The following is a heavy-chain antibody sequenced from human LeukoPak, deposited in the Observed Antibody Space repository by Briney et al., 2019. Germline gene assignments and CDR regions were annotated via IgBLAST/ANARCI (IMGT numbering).Heavy chain of an antibody. Sequence: GGSLRLSCAASGFTFSSYGMSWVRQAPGKGLEWVSAISGSGGSTYYADSVKGRFTISRDNSKNTLYLQMNSLRAEDTAVYYCAKVGGYSYTGYFDYWGQGTLVTVSS. CDR3: AKVGGYSYTGYFDY. D-gene: IGHD5-18*01. CDR2: ISGSGGST. CDR1: GFTFSSYG. J-gene: IGHJ4*02. V-gene: IGHV3-23*01.